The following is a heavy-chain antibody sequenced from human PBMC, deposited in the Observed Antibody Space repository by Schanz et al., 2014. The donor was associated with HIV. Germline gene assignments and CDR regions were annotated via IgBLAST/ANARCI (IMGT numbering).Heavy chain of an antibody. J-gene: IGHJ4*02. CDR2: ISHDGSNK. CDR1: GGTFSAHA. CDR3: ARSQKGTSCCSPLDF. V-gene: IGHV3-30*03. D-gene: IGHD2-2*01. Sequence: QVQLVESGGSMVLPGTSLRLSCAASGGTFSAHAFHWVRQAPGRGLEWVALISHDGSNKYYADSVKGRFTVSRDNSKNRVFLQMNSLSTEDAAVYHCARSQKGTSCCSPLDFWGQGTPVTV.